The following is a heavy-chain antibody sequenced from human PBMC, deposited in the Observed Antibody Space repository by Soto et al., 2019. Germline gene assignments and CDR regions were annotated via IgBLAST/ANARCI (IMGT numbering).Heavy chain of an antibody. CDR2: ISGSGGST. CDR1: GFPFISYA. V-gene: IGHV3-23*01. Sequence: GVSLRLSCAASGFPFISYAMSWVRQAPGKGLEWVSAISGSGGSTYYADSVKGRFTISRDNSKNTLYLQMNSLRAEDTAVYYCARQQRCYYYYYGMDVWGQGIMVTVSS. CDR3: ARQQRCYYYYYGMDV. J-gene: IGHJ6*02.